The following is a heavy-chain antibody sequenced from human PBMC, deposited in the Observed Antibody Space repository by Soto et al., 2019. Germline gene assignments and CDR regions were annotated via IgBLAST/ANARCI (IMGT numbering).Heavy chain of an antibody. CDR3: TTEESDDYYYGMDV. J-gene: IGHJ6*02. CDR2: IKSKTDGGTT. CDR1: GFTFSNAW. Sequence: GGSLRLSCAASGFTFSNAWMNWVRQAPGKGLEWVGRIKSKTDGGTTDYAAPVKGRFTISRDDSKNTLYLQMNSLKTEDTAVYYCTTEESDDYYYGMDVWGQGTTVTVSS. V-gene: IGHV3-15*07. D-gene: IGHD3-10*01.